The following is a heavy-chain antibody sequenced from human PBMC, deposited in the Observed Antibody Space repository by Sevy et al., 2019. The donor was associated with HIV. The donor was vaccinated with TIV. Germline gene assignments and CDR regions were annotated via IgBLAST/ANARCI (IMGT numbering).Heavy chain of an antibody. D-gene: IGHD5-18*01. Sequence: ASVKVSCKASGYSFTDYYMHWVQQAPGQGLEWMAWINPKNDVTNYAQKFQGRVTMTRDTSTSTAYMELTRLRSDDTAVYYCARARRVTTVYYYYGMDVWGQGTTVTVSS. CDR1: GYSFTDYY. V-gene: IGHV1-2*02. J-gene: IGHJ6*02. CDR2: INPKNDVT. CDR3: ARARRVTTVYYYYGMDV.